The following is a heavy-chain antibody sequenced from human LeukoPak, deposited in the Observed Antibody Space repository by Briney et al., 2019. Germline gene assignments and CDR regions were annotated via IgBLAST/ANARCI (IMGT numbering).Heavy chain of an antibody. CDR1: GYSFSSYW. CDR3: ARRLSSIAASAASDY. CDR2: IHPGNSET. D-gene: IGHD6-6*01. Sequence: GESLKISCKGSGYSFSSYWIAWLRQMPGKGLEWMGIIHPGNSETTYNPSFRGQVTMSADKSISTAYLQWSSLEASDTAMYYCARRLSSIAASAASDYWGQGTLVTVSS. V-gene: IGHV5-51*01. J-gene: IGHJ4*02.